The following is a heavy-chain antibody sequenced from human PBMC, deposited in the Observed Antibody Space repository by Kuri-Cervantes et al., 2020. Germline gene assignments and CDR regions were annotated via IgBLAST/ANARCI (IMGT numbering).Heavy chain of an antibody. J-gene: IGHJ4*02. Sequence: GGSLRLSCAASGFTFSNYGMHWVRQAPGEGLEWVAVIWYDGSNKYYPDSVKGRFTISRDNSKNTLYLQMNSLRAEDTAVYYCAKGSPLITMVRGVTEYFDYWGQGTLVTVSS. CDR1: GFTFSNYG. CDR2: IWYDGSNK. CDR3: AKGSPLITMVRGVTEYFDY. D-gene: IGHD3-10*01. V-gene: IGHV3-30*02.